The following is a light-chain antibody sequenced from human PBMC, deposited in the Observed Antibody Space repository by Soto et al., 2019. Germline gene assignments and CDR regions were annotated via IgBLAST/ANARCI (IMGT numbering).Light chain of an antibody. CDR1: QSVLYSSNNKNY. J-gene: IGKJ1*01. Sequence: DIVMTQSPDSLAVSLGERATINCKSSQSVLYSSNNKNYLAWYQQKPGQPHKLLIYCASTRESGVPDRFSGSGYGTDFTLTISSLQAADVAVYCCQQYYNTPPETFGQGTKVEIK. CDR2: CAS. CDR3: QQYYNTPPET. V-gene: IGKV4-1*01.